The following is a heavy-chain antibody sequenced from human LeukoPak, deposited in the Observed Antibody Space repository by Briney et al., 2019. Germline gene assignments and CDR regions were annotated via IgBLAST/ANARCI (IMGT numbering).Heavy chain of an antibody. V-gene: IGHV4-38-2*02. J-gene: IGHJ3*02. CDR3: ARSPITMIRENAFGI. Sequence: SETLSLTCTVSGYSISSGYYWGWIWQPPGKGLEWIGVYHVGTTDYNPSLKSRVTISVDKSKNQFSLNLSSVTAADTAVYYCARSPITMIRENAFGIWGQGTMVTVSS. D-gene: IGHD3-10*01. CDR1: GYSISSGYY. CDR2: VYHVGTT.